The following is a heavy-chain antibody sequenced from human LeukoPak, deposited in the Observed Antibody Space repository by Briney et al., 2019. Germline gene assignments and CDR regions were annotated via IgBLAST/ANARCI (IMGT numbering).Heavy chain of an antibody. CDR1: GITFSSYA. J-gene: IGHJ4*02. CDR2: ISYDGSNE. CDR3: ARGMVGASLDY. Sequence: GGSLRLSCAASGITFSSYAMHRVRQAPGKGLEWVALISYDGSNEYYADSVKGRFTISRDNSKNTMYLQMNGLRAEDTAVYYCARGMVGASLDYWGQGILVTVSS. D-gene: IGHD1-26*01. V-gene: IGHV3-30-3*01.